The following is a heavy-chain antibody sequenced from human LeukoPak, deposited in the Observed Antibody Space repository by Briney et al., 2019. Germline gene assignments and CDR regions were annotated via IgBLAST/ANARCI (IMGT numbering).Heavy chain of an antibody. CDR3: ARDGDWGGYSRPDY. J-gene: IGHJ4*02. CDR2: ITDISSYT. V-gene: IGHV3-21*01. CDR1: GFTFSGYN. D-gene: IGHD2-15*01. Sequence: GGSLRLSCAVSGFTFSGYNMNWVRQAPGKGLEWVASITDISSYTYHADSVKGRFTISRDNAKSSLYLQMNSLRAEDTAVYYCARDGDWGGYSRPDYWGQGTLVTVSS.